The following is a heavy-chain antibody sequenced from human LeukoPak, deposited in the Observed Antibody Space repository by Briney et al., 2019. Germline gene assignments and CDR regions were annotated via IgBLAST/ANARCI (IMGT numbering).Heavy chain of an antibody. D-gene: IGHD6-13*01. J-gene: IGHJ6*02. CDR3: ARCGIAAAGGYYYYYGMDV. V-gene: IGHV3-11*01. CDR1: GFTFSDYY. Sequence: GGSLRLSCAASGFTFSDYYMSWIRQAPGKGLEWVSYISSSGSTIYYADSVEGRFTISRDNAKNSLYLQMNSLRAEDTAVYYCARCGIAAAGGYYYYYGMDVWGQGTTVTVSS. CDR2: ISSSGSTI.